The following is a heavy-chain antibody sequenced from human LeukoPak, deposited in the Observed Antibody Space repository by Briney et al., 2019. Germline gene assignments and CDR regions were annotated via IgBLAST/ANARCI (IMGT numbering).Heavy chain of an antibody. Sequence: GASVKVSCKASGYTFTSYGISWVRQAPGQELEWMGWISAHNGNTNYAQKLQGRVTMTTDTSTSTAYMELRSLRSDDTAVYYCARDQVVGYYYYYYMDVWGKGTTVTISS. CDR3: ARDQVVGYYYYYYMDV. V-gene: IGHV1-18*01. CDR1: GYTFTSYG. D-gene: IGHD3-22*01. CDR2: ISAHNGNT. J-gene: IGHJ6*03.